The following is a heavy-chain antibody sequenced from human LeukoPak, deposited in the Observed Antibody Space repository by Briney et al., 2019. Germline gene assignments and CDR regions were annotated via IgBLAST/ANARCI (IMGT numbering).Heavy chain of an antibody. D-gene: IGHD3-3*01. CDR1: GFTFSSYA. CDR3: AKDRAIFGVVPCYFDY. Sequence: GGSLRLSCAASGFTFSSYAMSWVRQAPGKGLEWVSAISGSGGSTYYADSVKGRFTISRDNSKNTLYLQMNSLRAEDTAVYYCAKDRAIFGVVPCYFDYWGQGTLVTVSS. J-gene: IGHJ4*02. CDR2: ISGSGGST. V-gene: IGHV3-23*01.